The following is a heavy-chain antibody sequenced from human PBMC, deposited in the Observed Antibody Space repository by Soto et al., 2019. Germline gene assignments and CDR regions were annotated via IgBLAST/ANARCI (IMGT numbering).Heavy chain of an antibody. Sequence: QVQLQESGPGLVRPSETLSLTCTVSSDSISSYYWIWLRQSPGKGLEWIGYTDYSGNTNYNPSLKSLVTISGDTSKNQFSRRLSSVTAADTAVYYCARAVGDPLYYLDYWGQGTLVTVSS. D-gene: IGHD6-19*01. V-gene: IGHV4-59*08. J-gene: IGHJ4*02. CDR2: TDYSGNT. CDR1: SDSISSYY. CDR3: ARAVGDPLYYLDY.